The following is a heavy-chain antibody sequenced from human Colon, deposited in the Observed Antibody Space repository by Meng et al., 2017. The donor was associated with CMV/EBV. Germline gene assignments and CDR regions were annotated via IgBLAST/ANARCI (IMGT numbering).Heavy chain of an antibody. V-gene: IGHV3-23*01. CDR3: AKDVVQEWGFSGMDV. J-gene: IGHJ6*02. D-gene: IGHD3-3*01. CDR1: KFAFPKYA. CDR2: ASTGGST. Sequence: GESLKISCAASKFAFPKYAMTWVRQAPGKGLEWVSTASTGGSTYYADSVKGRFTISSDNSENTLYLQMSSLRAEDTAVYYCAKDVVQEWGFSGMDVWGPGTTVTVSS.